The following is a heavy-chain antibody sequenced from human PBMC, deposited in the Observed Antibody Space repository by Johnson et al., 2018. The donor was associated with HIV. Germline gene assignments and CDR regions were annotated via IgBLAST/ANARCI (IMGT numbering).Heavy chain of an antibody. Sequence: VQLVESGGGLVQPGGSLRLSCAASGFTFDDYGMSWVRQAPGKGLEWVSGIHWNGGSTGYAESVKGRFTISRDNAKNSLYLQMNSLRAEDTALYYCARDTYSSDACDIWGQGTMVTVSS. V-gene: IGHV3-20*04. D-gene: IGHD4-11*01. CDR1: GFTFDDYG. CDR3: ARDTYSSDACDI. J-gene: IGHJ3*02. CDR2: IHWNGGST.